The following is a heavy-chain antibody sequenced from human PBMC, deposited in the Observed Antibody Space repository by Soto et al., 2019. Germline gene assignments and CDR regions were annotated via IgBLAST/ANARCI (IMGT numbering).Heavy chain of an antibody. Sequence: PSQTLSLTCAISGDSVSSNSAAWNWIRQSPSRGLEWLGRTYYRSKWYNDYAVSVKSRITINPDTSKNQFSLQLNSVTPEDTAVYYCARDLIMITFGGVMTTGFDPWGQGTLVTVSS. D-gene: IGHD3-16*01. V-gene: IGHV6-1*01. CDR2: TYYRSKWYN. CDR1: GDSVSSNSAA. CDR3: ARDLIMITFGGVMTTGFDP. J-gene: IGHJ5*02.